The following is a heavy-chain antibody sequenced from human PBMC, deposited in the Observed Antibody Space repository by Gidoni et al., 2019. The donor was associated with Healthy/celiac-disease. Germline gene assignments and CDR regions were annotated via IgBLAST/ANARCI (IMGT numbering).Heavy chain of an antibody. CDR3: ARDLASSNYYDSSGYHLGY. D-gene: IGHD3-22*01. J-gene: IGHJ4*02. CDR2: IWYDGSNK. CDR1: GFPFSSYG. Sequence: QVQLVESGGGVVQPGSSLRLSCAASGFPFSSYGLPWVRQAPGKGLEWVAVIWYDGSNKYYADSVKGRFTISRDNSKNTLYLQMNSLRAEDTAVYYCARDLASSNYYDSSGYHLGYWGQGTLVTVSS. V-gene: IGHV3-33*01.